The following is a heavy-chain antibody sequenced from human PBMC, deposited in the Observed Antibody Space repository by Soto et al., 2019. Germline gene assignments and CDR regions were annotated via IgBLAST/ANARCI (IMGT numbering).Heavy chain of an antibody. CDR1: GFTFSSYG. CDR2: IWYDGSNK. V-gene: IGHV3-33*01. Sequence: QVQLVESGGGVVQPGRSLRLSCAASGFTFSSYGMHWVRQAPGTELEWVAVIWYDGSNKYYADSVKGRFTISRDNSNNTLYLQMNSLTDEDTAVYYCARCGGDCSWFDPWGQVTLVTVSS. J-gene: IGHJ5*02. CDR3: ARCGGDCSWFDP. D-gene: IGHD2-21*02.